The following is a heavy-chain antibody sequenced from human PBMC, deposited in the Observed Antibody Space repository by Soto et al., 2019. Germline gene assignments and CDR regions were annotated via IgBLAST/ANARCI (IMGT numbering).Heavy chain of an antibody. CDR3: AKDSAYSGYDCLDY. CDR2: ISYDGSNK. D-gene: IGHD5-12*01. V-gene: IGHV3-30*18. J-gene: IGHJ4*02. Sequence: QVQLVESGGGVVQPGRSLRLSCAASGFTFSSYGMHWVRQAPGKGLEWVAVISYDGSNKYYADSVKGRFTISRDNSKNTLYLQMNSLRAEDTAVYYCAKDSAYSGYDCLDYWGQGTLVTVSS. CDR1: GFTFSSYG.